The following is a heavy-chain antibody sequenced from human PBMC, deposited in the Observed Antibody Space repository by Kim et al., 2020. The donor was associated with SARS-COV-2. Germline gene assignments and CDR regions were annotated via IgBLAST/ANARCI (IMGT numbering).Heavy chain of an antibody. V-gene: IGHV1-46*01. Sequence: ASVKVSCKASGYTFTSYFLHWVRQAPGQGLEWMGLINPSGGSTRYAQKFQGRVTMTRDTSTSTVYMELSSLRSEDTAVYYCAREATTIFGVVDIWPRGRMPGDGFDIGGQGTGVSVSS. CDR3: AREATTIFGVVDIWPRGRMPGDGFDI. D-gene: IGHD3-3*01. CDR1: GYTFTSYF. CDR2: INPSGGST. J-gene: IGHJ3*02.